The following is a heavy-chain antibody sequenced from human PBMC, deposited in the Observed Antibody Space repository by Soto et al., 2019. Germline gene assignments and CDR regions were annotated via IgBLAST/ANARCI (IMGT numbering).Heavy chain of an antibody. CDR2: ISTYKGNT. CDR3: ATRSPAFDY. V-gene: IGHV1-18*01. J-gene: IGHJ4*02. CDR1: GYTFTSYG. Sequence: EASVKVSCMTSGYTFTSYGISWVRQAPGQGLEWMGWISTYKGNTNYAQKFQGRVTMTTDTSTSTAYMELRSLRSDDTAVYYCATRSPAFDYWGQGTLVTVSS.